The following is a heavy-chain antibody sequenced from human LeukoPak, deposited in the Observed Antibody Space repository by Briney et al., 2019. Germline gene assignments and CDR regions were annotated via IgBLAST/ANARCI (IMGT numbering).Heavy chain of an antibody. D-gene: IGHD5-18*01. CDR2: IIPIFGTA. CDR1: GYTFINYG. V-gene: IGHV1-69*06. Sequence: ASVKVSCKASGYTFINYGISWVRQAPGQGLEWMGGIIPIFGTANYAQKFQGRVTITADKSTSTAYVELSSLRSEDTAVYYCARGGIDTAMVSGLGPNYYYYYYMDVWGKGTTVTVSS. J-gene: IGHJ6*03. CDR3: ARGGIDTAMVSGLGPNYYYYYYMDV.